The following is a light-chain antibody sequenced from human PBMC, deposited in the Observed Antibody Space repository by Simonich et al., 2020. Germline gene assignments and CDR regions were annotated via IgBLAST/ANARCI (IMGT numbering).Light chain of an antibody. CDR2: EGS. CDR1: SSDVGSYNL. V-gene: IGLV2-23*01. J-gene: IGLJ2*01. CDR3: CSYAGSSNVV. Sequence: QSALTQPASVSGSPGQSITISCTGTSSDVGSYNLVSWYQQHPGKAPTIMIYEGSKRPSGFSNRFSGSKSGNTASLTISGLQAEDEADYYCCSYAGSSNVVFGGGTKLTVL.